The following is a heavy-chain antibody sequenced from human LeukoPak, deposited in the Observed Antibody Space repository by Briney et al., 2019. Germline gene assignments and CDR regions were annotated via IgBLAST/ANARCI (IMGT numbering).Heavy chain of an antibody. CDR1: GYTFTGYY. D-gene: IGHD4-17*01. V-gene: IGHV1-18*04. Sequence: ASVKVSCKASGYTFTGYYMHWVRQAPGQGLEWMGWISAYNGNTNYAQKLQGRVTMTTDTSTSTAYMELRSLRSDDTAVYYCARGAQVIGDYRDWGQGTLVTVSS. CDR2: ISAYNGNT. J-gene: IGHJ4*02. CDR3: ARGAQVIGDYRD.